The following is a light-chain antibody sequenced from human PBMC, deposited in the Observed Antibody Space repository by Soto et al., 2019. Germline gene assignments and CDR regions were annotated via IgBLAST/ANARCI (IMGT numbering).Light chain of an antibody. V-gene: IGKV3-15*01. CDR3: QHRDSWPLT. CDR2: GAS. CDR1: QSVSAN. Sequence: EVVMTQSPATLSVSPWERATLSCRASQSVSANLAWYQQKPGQAPRLLIYGASIRATGVPARFSGSGSGTDFTLTISSLEPEDFALYYCQHRDSWPLTFGGGTKVDIK. J-gene: IGKJ4*01.